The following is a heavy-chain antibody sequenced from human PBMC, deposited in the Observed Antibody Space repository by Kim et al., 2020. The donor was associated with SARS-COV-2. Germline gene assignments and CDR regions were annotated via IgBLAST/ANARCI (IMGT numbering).Heavy chain of an antibody. CDR2: ISWNSGSI. Sequence: GGSLRLSCAASGFTFDDYAMHWVRQAPGKGLEWVSGISWNSGSIGYADSVKGRFTISRDNAKNSLYLQMNSLRAEDTALYYCAKDSTNVVVVAAIDYWGQGTLVTVSS. CDR1: GFTFDDYA. CDR3: AKDSTNVVVVAAIDY. V-gene: IGHV3-9*01. D-gene: IGHD2-15*01. J-gene: IGHJ4*02.